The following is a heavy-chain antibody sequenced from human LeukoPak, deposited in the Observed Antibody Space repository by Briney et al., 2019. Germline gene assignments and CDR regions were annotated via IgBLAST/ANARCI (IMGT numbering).Heavy chain of an antibody. Sequence: SETLSLTCAVSGYSISSGFYWGWIRQPPGKGLEWIGSMYHSGSTYYNPSLQNRVTISVDTSTNQLSLKLRSVTAADTALYYCARAGYSGLDWFDPWGQGTLVTVSS. J-gene: IGHJ5*02. V-gene: IGHV4-38-2*01. CDR1: GYSISSGFY. CDR3: ARAGYSGLDWFDP. CDR2: MYHSGST. D-gene: IGHD6-19*01.